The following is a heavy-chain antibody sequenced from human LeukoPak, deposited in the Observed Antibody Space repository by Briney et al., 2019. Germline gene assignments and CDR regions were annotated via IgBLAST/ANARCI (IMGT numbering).Heavy chain of an antibody. J-gene: IGHJ4*02. Sequence: SETLSLTCTVSGGSISSYYWSWIRQPPGKGLEWIGYIYYSGSTNYNPSLKSRVTISVDTSKNQFSLKLSSVTAADTAVYYCARGNEYSGSSPLDYWGQGTLVTVSS. CDR3: ARGNEYSGSSPLDY. CDR1: GGSISSYY. CDR2: IYYSGST. D-gene: IGHD1-26*01. V-gene: IGHV4-59*01.